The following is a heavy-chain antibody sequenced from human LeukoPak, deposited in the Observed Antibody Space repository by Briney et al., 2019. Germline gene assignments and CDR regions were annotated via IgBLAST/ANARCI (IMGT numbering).Heavy chain of an antibody. Sequence: SETLSLTCTVSGGSISSYYWSWIRQPPGKGLEWIGYIYYSGSTNYNPSLKSQVTISVDKSKNQFSLKLSFVTAADTAMYYCARSDYHNSGSHTVFDAFDIWGQGTRVTVSS. D-gene: IGHD3-10*01. CDR2: IYYSGST. V-gene: IGHV4-59*01. CDR1: GGSISSYY. J-gene: IGHJ3*02. CDR3: ARSDYHNSGSHTVFDAFDI.